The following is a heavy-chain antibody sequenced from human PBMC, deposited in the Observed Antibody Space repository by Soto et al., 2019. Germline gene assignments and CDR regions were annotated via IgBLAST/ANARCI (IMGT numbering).Heavy chain of an antibody. V-gene: IGHV5-10-1*01. CDR2: IDPSVSYT. D-gene: IGHD4-4*01. J-gene: IGHJ6*02. Sequence: PGESLKISCKGAGYSFTSYWISWVRQMPGKXLGWMGRIDPSVSYTNYSPSFQGHVTISADKSISTAYLQWSSLKASDTAMYYCARHAGNTVTPNYYYYRMDVWGQGTTVTVFS. CDR1: GYSFTSYW. CDR3: ARHAGNTVTPNYYYYRMDV.